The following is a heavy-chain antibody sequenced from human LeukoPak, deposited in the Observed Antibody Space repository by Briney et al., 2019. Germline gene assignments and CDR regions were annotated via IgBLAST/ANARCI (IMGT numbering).Heavy chain of an antibody. CDR3: ARPVMPYYYDSSGYPPGAFDI. J-gene: IGHJ3*02. V-gene: IGHV4-59*08. D-gene: IGHD3-22*01. CDR2: IYYSGST. Sequence: PSETLSLTCTVSGGSISSYYWSWIRQPPGKGLEWIGYIYYSGSTNYNPSLKSRVTISVDTSKNQFSLKLSPVTAADTAVYYCARPVMPYYYDSSGYPPGAFDIWGQGTMVTVSS. CDR1: GGSISSYY.